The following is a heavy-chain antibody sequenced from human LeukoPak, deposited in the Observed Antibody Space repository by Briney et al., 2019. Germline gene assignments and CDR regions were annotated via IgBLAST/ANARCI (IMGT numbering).Heavy chain of an antibody. CDR1: RGTFSSYA. J-gene: IGHJ5*02. Sequence: SVKVSCKASRGTFSSYAISWVRQAPGQGLEWMGRIIPIFGTANYAQKFQGRVTITTDESTSTAYIELSSLRSEETAVYYCASPQNGYSYGSSWGQGTLVTVSS. CDR2: IIPIFGTA. V-gene: IGHV1-69*05. D-gene: IGHD5-18*01. CDR3: ASPQNGYSYGSS.